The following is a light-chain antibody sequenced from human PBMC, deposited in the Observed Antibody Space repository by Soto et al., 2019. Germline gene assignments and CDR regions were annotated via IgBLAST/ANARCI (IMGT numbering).Light chain of an antibody. V-gene: IGLV2-14*01. CDR1: SSDVGGYNY. CDR2: DVS. Sequence: SALTQPASVSGSPGQSITISCTGTSSDVGGYNYVSWYQQHPGKAPKLMIYDVSNRPSGVSNRFSGSKSGNTASLTISGLQDENEADYYCSSYTSISTLYVFGTGTKHTVL. CDR3: SSYTSISTLYV. J-gene: IGLJ1*01.